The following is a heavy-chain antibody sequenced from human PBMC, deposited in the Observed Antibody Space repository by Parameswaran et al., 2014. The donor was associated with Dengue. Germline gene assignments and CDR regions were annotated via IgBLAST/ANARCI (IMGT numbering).Heavy chain of an antibody. CDR3: AGASQLLYNWFDP. CDR2: IIPMFRAP. V-gene: IGHV1-69*01. Sequence: WVRQAPGQGLEWMGGIIPMFRAPTYAQKFQGRVTITADESTSTAYMELSSLRSDDTAVYYCAGASQLLYNWFDPWGQGTLVTVSS. D-gene: IGHD1-14*01. J-gene: IGHJ5*02.